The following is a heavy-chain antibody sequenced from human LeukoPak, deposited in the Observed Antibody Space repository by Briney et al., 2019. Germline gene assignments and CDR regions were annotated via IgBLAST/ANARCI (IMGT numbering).Heavy chain of an antibody. Sequence: VASVKVSCKVSGYTLTELSMHWVRQAPGKGLEWMGGFDPEDGETIYAQKFQGRVTMTEDTSTDTAYMELSSLRSEDTAVYYCATEIARRANLNWFDPWGQGTLVTVSS. D-gene: IGHD4/OR15-4a*01. CDR3: ATEIARRANLNWFDP. V-gene: IGHV1-24*01. CDR2: FDPEDGET. J-gene: IGHJ5*02. CDR1: GYTLTELS.